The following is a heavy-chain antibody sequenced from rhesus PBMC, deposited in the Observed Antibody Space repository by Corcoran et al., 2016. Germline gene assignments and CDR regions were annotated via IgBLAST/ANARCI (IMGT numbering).Heavy chain of an antibody. V-gene: IGHV5-2*01. CDR2: IDPSDSDT. J-gene: IGHJ2*01. CDR3: AKGYSGSWTFYWYFDL. D-gene: IGHD6-25*01. Sequence: EVQLVQSGAEVKRPGESLKISCKTSGYSFTSYWSSWVRQMPGKGLEWMGAIDPSDSDTRYSPSFHGQVTISADKSISTTYLQWSSLKASDSATYYCAKGYSGSWTFYWYFDLWGPGTPITISS. CDR1: GYSFTSYW.